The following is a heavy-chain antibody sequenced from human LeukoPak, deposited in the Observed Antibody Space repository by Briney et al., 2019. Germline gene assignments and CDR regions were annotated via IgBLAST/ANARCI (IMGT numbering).Heavy chain of an antibody. V-gene: IGHV4-59*04. CDR1: GGSISSYY. CDR3: ARDDILTGYPDAFDI. J-gene: IGHJ3*02. D-gene: IGHD3-9*01. CDR2: IYYSGST. Sequence: PSETLSLTCTVSGGSISSYYWSWIRQPPGKGLEWIGSIYYSGSTYYNPSLKSRVTISVDTSKNQFSLKLSSVTAADTAVYYCARDDILTGYPDAFDIWGQGTMVTVSS.